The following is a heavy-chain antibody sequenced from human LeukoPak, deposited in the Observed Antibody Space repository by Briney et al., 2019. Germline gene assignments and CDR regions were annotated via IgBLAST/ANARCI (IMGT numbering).Heavy chain of an antibody. J-gene: IGHJ4*02. V-gene: IGHV3-15*01. Sequence: GGSLRLSCAASGFTFSNAWMSWVRQAPGKGLEWVGRIKSTPDGGTTDYAAPVKGRFTISRDDSENILYLQMNSLKTEDTAVYYCARGPAVVVAATDYWGQGTLVTVSS. CDR1: GFTFSNAW. D-gene: IGHD2-15*01. CDR3: ARGPAVVVAATDY. CDR2: IKSTPDGGTT.